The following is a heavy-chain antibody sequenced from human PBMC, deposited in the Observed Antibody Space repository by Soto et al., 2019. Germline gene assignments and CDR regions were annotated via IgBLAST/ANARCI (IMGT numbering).Heavy chain of an antibody. CDR1: GGSISSSSYY. V-gene: IGHV4-39*01. CDR2: IYYSGST. D-gene: IGHD6-19*01. CDR3: ARHAVHSSGFIDY. Sequence: PSETLSLTCTVSGGSISSSSYYWGWIRQPPGKGLEWIGSIYYSGSTYYNPSLKSRATISVDTSKNQFSLKLSSVTAADTAVYYCARHAVHSSGFIDYWGQGTLVTVSS. J-gene: IGHJ4*02.